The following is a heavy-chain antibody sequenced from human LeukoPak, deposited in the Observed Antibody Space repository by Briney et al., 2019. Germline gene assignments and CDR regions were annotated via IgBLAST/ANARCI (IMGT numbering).Heavy chain of an antibody. CDR1: GGAFSGYY. D-gene: IGHD3-3*01. CDR3: ARSGYATIFGVVITNLDYYYYYGMDV. V-gene: IGHV4-34*01. J-gene: IGHJ6*02. Sequence: KPSGTLSPTRAVYGGAFSGYYWGWVRPPPREGVEWIGGINHSGSTHYNPSLKSRVTISVDTSKNQFSLKLSSVTAADTAVYYCARSGYATIFGVVITNLDYYYYYGMDVWGQGTTVTVSS. CDR2: INHSGST.